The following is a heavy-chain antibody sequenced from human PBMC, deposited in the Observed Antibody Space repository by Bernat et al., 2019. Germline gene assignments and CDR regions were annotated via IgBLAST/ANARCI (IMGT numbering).Heavy chain of an antibody. V-gene: IGHV3-23*04. J-gene: IGHJ2*01. CDR1: GFTLSSYA. Sequence: EVQLVESGGGLVQPGGSLRLSCAGSGFTLSSYAVSWLRQAPGKGLEWVSGITITGGSTYYTDSVKGRFTISRDNSKNTLYLQMNSLRAEDTAVYYCARLGCGGDCSYFDLWGRGTLVTVSS. CDR2: ITITGGST. CDR3: ARLGCGGDCSYFDL. D-gene: IGHD2-21*02.